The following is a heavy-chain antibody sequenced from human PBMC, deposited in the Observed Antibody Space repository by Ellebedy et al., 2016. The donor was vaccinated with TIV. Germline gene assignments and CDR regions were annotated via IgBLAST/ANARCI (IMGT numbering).Heavy chain of an antibody. Sequence: GESLKISCAASGFTFRKAWMNWVRQGPGKGVEWVGRIASKSYGGTTDYAAPVKGRFTISRDDSKTTLYLQMNSLKTKETAVYYCTTDGKRELSRYWGLGTLVTVSS. D-gene: IGHD1-7*01. J-gene: IGHJ4*02. CDR1: GFTFRKAW. CDR2: IASKSYGGTT. CDR3: TTDGKRELSRY. V-gene: IGHV3-15*07.